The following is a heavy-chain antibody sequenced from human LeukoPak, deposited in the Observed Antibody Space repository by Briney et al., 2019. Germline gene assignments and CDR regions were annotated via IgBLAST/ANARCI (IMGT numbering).Heavy chain of an antibody. V-gene: IGHV3-21*01. J-gene: IGHJ6*02. CDR1: GFTFSSYS. Sequence: GGSLRLSCAASGFTFSSYSMNWVRQAPGKGLEWVSSISSSSSYIYYADSVKGRFTISRDSAKNSLYLQMNSLRAEDTAVYYCARSPPGGMDVWGQGTTVTVSS. CDR3: ARSPPGGMDV. CDR2: ISSSSSYI.